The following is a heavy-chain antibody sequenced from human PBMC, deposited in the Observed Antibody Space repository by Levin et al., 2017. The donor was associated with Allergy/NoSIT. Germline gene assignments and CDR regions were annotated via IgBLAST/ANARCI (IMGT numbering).Heavy chain of an antibody. CDR3: ARSYYYGMDV. CDR1: GFTFSSYW. J-gene: IGHJ6*02. Sequence: GGSLRLSCAASGFTFSSYWMSWVRQAPGKGLEWVAHIKPDGSEKYYVDSVKGRFTISRDNAKNALYLQMNSLRAEDTAVYYCARSYYYGMDVWGQGTTVTVSS. CDR2: IKPDGSEK. V-gene: IGHV3-7*01.